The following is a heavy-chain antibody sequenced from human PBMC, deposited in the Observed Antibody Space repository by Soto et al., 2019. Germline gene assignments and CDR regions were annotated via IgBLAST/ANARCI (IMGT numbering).Heavy chain of an antibody. J-gene: IGHJ5*02. CDR2: IYYSGST. Sequence: PSVRLCLSCTVSRGSSGNRGYHCSRIRKHPGKGLEWIGYIYYSGSTYYNPSLKSRGTISVDTSKNQFSLKLSSVTAADTAVYYFASGPRVVPAARSWSDPWRQGTLVTASS. V-gene: IGHV4-31*03. CDR1: RGSSGNRGYH. CDR3: ASGPRVVPAARSWSDP. D-gene: IGHD2-2*01.